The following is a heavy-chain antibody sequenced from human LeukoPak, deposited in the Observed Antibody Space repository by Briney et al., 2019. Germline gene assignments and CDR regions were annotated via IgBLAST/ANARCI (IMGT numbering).Heavy chain of an antibody. CDR3: ARESDLRVDY. CDR2: ISSSSSYI. Sequence: GGSLRLSCASTGFTFSSYSMSWVRKAPGKELEWVSSISSSSSYIYYADSVKGRFTISRDNAKNSLYLQMSSLRAEDTAVYYCARESDLRVDYWGQGTLVTVSS. V-gene: IGHV3-21*01. J-gene: IGHJ4*02. CDR1: GFTFSSYS.